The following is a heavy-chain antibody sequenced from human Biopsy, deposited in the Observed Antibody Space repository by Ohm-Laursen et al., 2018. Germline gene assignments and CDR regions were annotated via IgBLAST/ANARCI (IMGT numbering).Heavy chain of an antibody. CDR1: GFSLTNGGLS. J-gene: IGHJ4*02. D-gene: IGHD1-26*01. V-gene: IGHV2-5*02. CDR3: AHRQKWTFDF. Sequence: TQTLTLTSSFSGFSLTNGGLSVGWIRQSPGRALEWLGLIYGDDNKRYSPSLKSRLLITKDTSKNQVVLTLTNVDPVDTGTYYYAHRQKWTFDFWGQGTLVTVSS. CDR2: IYGDDNK.